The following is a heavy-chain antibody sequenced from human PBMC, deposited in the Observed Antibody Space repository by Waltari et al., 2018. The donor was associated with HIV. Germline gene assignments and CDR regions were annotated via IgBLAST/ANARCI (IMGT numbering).Heavy chain of an antibody. CDR2: IGTAGDT. CDR1: GFTFSSYD. Sequence: EVQLVGSGGGLVQPGGSLRLSCAASGFTFSSYDMHWVRQATGKGLEWVSAIGTAGDTYYPGSVKGRFTISRENAKNSLYLQMNSLRAGDTAVYYCARGNDYGDPYYFDYWGQGTLVTVSS. CDR3: ARGNDYGDPYYFDY. V-gene: IGHV3-13*04. J-gene: IGHJ4*02. D-gene: IGHD4-17*01.